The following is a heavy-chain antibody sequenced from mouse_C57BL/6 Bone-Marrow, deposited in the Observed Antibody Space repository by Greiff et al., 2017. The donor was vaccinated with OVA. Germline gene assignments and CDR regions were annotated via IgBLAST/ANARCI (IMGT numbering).Heavy chain of an antibody. CDR2: IYPGDGDT. J-gene: IGHJ2*01. Sequence: VKLVESGPELVKPGASVKISCKASGYAFSSSWMNWVKQRPGKGLEWIGRIYPGDGDTNYNGKFKGTATLTADKSSSTAYMQRSSLTSEYSAVYFFARGIRPYYSGPDYWGQGTTLTVST. CDR3: ARGIRPYYSGPDY. D-gene: IGHD1-1*01. CDR1: GYAFSSSW. V-gene: IGHV1-82*01.